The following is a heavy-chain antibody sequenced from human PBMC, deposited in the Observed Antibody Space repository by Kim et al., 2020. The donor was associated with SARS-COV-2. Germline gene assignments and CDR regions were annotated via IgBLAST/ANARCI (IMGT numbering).Heavy chain of an antibody. J-gene: IGHJ4*02. Sequence: SETLSLTCTVSGGSISDYYWSWIRQPPGKGLEWIGFAYYSGDTNSNPSLRGRVTISVDTSKNQISLKLTSVSAADTAVYYCARQRSGSYWPVFAYWGQG. D-gene: IGHD1-26*01. V-gene: IGHV4-59*08. CDR2: AYYSGDT. CDR1: GGSISDYY. CDR3: ARQRSGSYWPVFAY.